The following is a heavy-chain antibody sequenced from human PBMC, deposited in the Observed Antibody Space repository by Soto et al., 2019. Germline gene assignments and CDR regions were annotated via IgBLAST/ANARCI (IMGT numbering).Heavy chain of an antibody. D-gene: IGHD1-7*01. CDR3: ARDLADVTGTTPFDY. Sequence: ASVKVSCKASGYTFTSYGISWVRQAPGQGLEWMGWISAYNGNTNYAQKLQGRVTMTTDTSTSTAYMELRSLRSDDTAVYYCARDLADVTGTTPFDYWGQGTLVTVSS. CDR1: GYTFTSYG. V-gene: IGHV1-18*01. J-gene: IGHJ4*02. CDR2: ISAYNGNT.